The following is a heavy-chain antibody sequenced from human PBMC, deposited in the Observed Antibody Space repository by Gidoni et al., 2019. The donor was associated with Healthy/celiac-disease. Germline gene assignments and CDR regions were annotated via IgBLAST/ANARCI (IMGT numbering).Heavy chain of an antibody. V-gene: IGHV1-18*01. D-gene: IGHD3-22*01. CDR3: AREDKYYYDSSGYSYYYGMDV. CDR1: GYTFTSYG. CDR2: ISAYNGNT. Sequence: QVQLVQSGAEVKKPGASVKVSCKASGYTFTSYGISWVRQAPGQGLEWMGWISAYNGNTNYAQKLQGRVTMTTDTSTSTAYMELRSLRSDDTAVYYCAREDKYYYDSSGYSYYYGMDVWGQGTTVTVSS. J-gene: IGHJ6*02.